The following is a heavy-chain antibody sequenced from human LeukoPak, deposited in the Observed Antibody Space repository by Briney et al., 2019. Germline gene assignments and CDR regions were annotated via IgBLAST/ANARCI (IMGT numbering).Heavy chain of an antibody. Sequence: GGSLRLSCAASGFTFSSYAMHWVRQAPGKGLEWVAVISYDGSNKYYADSVKGRFTISRDNSKNTLYLQMNSLRAEDTAVYYCARDQARFVSNNYYGMDVWGKGTTVTVSS. CDR1: GFTFSSYA. V-gene: IGHV3-30*04. CDR2: ISYDGSNK. J-gene: IGHJ6*04. CDR3: ARDQARFVSNNYYGMDV. D-gene: IGHD3-10*01.